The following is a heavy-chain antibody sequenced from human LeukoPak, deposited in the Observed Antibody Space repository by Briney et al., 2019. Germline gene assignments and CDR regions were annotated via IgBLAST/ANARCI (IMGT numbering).Heavy chain of an antibody. CDR3: AREAVIAVAGSNWFDP. J-gene: IGHJ5*02. D-gene: IGHD6-19*01. V-gene: IGHV4-59*01. Sequence: SPSETLSLTCTVSGGSISSYYWSWIRQPPGKGLERIGYIYYSGSTNYNPSLKSRVTISVDTSKNQFSLKLSSVTAADTAVYYCAREAVIAVAGSNWFDPWGQGTLVTVSS. CDR1: GGSISSYY. CDR2: IYYSGST.